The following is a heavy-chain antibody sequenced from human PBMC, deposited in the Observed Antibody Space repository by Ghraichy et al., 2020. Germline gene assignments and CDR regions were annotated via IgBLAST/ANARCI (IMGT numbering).Heavy chain of an antibody. V-gene: IGHV3-33*01. CDR2: IWYDGTNK. CDR1: GFIFSRYG. J-gene: IGHJ6*02. CDR3: ARVGSGSYYDMDV. Sequence: GGSLRLSCAASGFIFSRYGMHWVRQAPGKGLEWVAVIWYDGTNKYYADSVKGRFTISRDNSKNTLDLQMNSLRAEDTAVYYCARVGSGSYYDMDVWGQGTTVTVSS. D-gene: IGHD3-10*01.